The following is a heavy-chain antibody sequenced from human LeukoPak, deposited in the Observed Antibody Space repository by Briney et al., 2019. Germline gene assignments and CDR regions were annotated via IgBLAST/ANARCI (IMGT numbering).Heavy chain of an antibody. CDR3: AELGITMIGGV. Sequence: PGGSLRLSCAASRFTFSSYWMSWVRQAPGKGLEWVANIKQDGSAKYYVDSVKGRFTISRDNAKNSLYLQMKSLRAEDTAVYYCAELGITMIGGVWGKGTTVTISS. CDR2: IKQDGSAK. CDR1: RFTFSSYW. D-gene: IGHD3-10*02. V-gene: IGHV3-7*01. J-gene: IGHJ6*04.